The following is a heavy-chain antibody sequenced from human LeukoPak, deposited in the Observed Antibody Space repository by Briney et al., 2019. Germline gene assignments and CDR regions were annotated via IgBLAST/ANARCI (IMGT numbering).Heavy chain of an antibody. CDR1: GGSISSSSYY. Sequence: PSETLSLTCTVSGGSISSSSYYWGWIRQPPGKGLEWIGSIYYSGSTYYNPSLKSRVTISVDTSKNQFSLKLSSVTAADTAVYYCARRYSSGWYDYYYGMDVWGQGTTVTVSS. V-gene: IGHV4-39*07. CDR3: ARRYSSGWYDYYYGMDV. CDR2: IYYSGST. D-gene: IGHD6-19*01. J-gene: IGHJ6*02.